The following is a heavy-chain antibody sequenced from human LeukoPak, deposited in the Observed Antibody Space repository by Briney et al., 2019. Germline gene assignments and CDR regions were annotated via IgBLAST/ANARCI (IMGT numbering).Heavy chain of an antibody. CDR3: AINWNFDY. V-gene: IGHV3-23*01. CDR1: GFTFSTYA. D-gene: IGHD1-1*01. J-gene: IGHJ4*02. Sequence: GGSLRLSCAASGFTFSTYAMSWARQAPGKGLEWVSTISNSGAGTYYADSVKGRFTISRDNSKNTLYLQMNSLRADDTAVYYCAINWNFDYWGQGTLVTASS. CDR2: ISNSGAGT.